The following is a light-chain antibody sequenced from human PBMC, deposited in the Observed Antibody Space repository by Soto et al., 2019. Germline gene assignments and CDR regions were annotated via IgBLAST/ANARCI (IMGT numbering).Light chain of an antibody. Sequence: EIVLTQSPGTLSLSPGERATLSCRASQIFGSTYLAWYQQKPGQAPRLLIYDTFSRAPGIPDRFSGSGSGTDFTLTITRLEPEDVAVSYCKPYGSSLITLGQGTRLEIK. CDR3: KPYGSSLIT. CDR1: QIFGSTY. CDR2: DTF. J-gene: IGKJ5*01. V-gene: IGKV3-20*01.